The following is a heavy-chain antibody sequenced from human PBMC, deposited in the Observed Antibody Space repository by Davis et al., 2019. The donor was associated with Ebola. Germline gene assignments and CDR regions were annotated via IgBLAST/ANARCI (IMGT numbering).Heavy chain of an antibody. V-gene: IGHV3-30-3*01. Sequence: GGSLRLSCAASGFTFSSYAMHWVRQAPGKGLEWVAVISYDGSNKYYADSVKGRFTISRDNSKNTLYLQMNSLRAEDTAVYYCAKEIGGSGWYSIDYWGQGTLVTVSS. CDR1: GFTFSSYA. CDR2: ISYDGSNK. J-gene: IGHJ4*02. D-gene: IGHD6-19*01. CDR3: AKEIGGSGWYSIDY.